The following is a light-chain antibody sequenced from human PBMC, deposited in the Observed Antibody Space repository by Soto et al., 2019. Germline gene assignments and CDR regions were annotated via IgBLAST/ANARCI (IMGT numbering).Light chain of an antibody. V-gene: IGKV3-20*01. CDR3: QQYGSSPRT. Sequence: EIVLTQSPGTLSLSPGERATLSCRASQSISNSYLAWYQQKPGQAPRLLIYGASSRETGILDRFSGSGSVTEFTLTISRLETEDFAVYFCQQYGSSPRTFGQGTKVDIK. CDR2: GAS. CDR1: QSISNSY. J-gene: IGKJ1*01.